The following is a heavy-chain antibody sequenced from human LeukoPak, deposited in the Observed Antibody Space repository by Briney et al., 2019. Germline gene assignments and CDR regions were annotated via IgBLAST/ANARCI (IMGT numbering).Heavy chain of an antibody. V-gene: IGHV1-69*04. CDR1: GYTFTSYA. CDR3: ARTEHSSGWYWFDP. J-gene: IGHJ5*02. D-gene: IGHD6-19*01. Sequence: SVKVSCKASGYTFTSYAISWVRQAPGQGLEWMGRIIPILGIANYAQKFQGRVTITADKSTSTAYMELSSLRSEDTAVYYCARTEHSSGWYWFDPWGQGTLVTVSS. CDR2: IIPILGIA.